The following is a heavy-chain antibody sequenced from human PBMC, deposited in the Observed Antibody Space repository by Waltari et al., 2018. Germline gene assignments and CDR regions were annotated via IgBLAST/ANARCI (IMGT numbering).Heavy chain of an antibody. CDR2: RKEDGTEE. Sequence: EVQLVESGGGLVQPGGSLRLSCTASGFTFVNYWMSWVRQAPGKGRQWVAYRKEDGTEESELESLKGRVTISRDDAKNSLHLQMNSLRVEDTAIYYCARVSKGIHFDYWGQGTLVTVSS. V-gene: IGHV3-7*04. J-gene: IGHJ4*02. CDR3: ARVSKGIHFDY. CDR1: GFTFVNYW.